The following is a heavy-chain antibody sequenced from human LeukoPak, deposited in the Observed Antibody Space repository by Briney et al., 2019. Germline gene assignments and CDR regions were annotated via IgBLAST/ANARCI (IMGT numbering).Heavy chain of an antibody. Sequence: ASVKVSCTASGFTFSTSVMQWVRQARGQRPEWIGWMVVGSGNTNYAQKFQERVTITRDMSTSTAYMELSSLRSEDTAVYYCAVGSYSPHAFDIWGQGVMVTVSS. J-gene: IGHJ3*02. D-gene: IGHD1-26*01. CDR3: AVGSYSPHAFDI. CDR2: MVVGSGNT. CDR1: GFTFSTSV. V-gene: IGHV1-58*02.